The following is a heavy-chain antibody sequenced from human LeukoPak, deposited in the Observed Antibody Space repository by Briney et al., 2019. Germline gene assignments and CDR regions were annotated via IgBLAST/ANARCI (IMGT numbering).Heavy chain of an antibody. J-gene: IGHJ4*02. CDR3: AKDRWRDGSSSFDN. CDR2: ISTYNGKT. CDR1: DYTFTSYS. D-gene: IGHD6-6*01. V-gene: IGHV1-18*01. Sequence: ASVKVSCKASDYTFTSYSINWVRQAPGQGLEWMGWISTYNGKTDYAQKLQGRVTMTTDTSTSTAYMELRSLRSDDTAVYYCAKDRWRDGSSSFDNWGQGTLVTVSS.